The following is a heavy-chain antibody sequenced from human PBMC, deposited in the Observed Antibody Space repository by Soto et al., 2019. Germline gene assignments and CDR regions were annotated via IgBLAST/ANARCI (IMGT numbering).Heavy chain of an antibody. CDR1: GFTFSDYY. Sequence: GGSLRLSCAASGFTFSDYYMSWIRQAPGKGLEWVSYISSSSSYTNYADSVKGRFTISRGNAKNSLYLQMNSLRAEDTAVYYCAREYYDFWSGSSWFDPWGQGTLVTVSS. CDR2: ISSSSSYT. J-gene: IGHJ5*02. V-gene: IGHV3-11*06. D-gene: IGHD3-3*01. CDR3: AREYYDFWSGSSWFDP.